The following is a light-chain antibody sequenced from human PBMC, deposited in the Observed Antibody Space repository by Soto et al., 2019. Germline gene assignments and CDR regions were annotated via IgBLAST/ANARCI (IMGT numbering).Light chain of an antibody. CDR2: DAS. Sequence: DIQMTQSPSTLSASVGDRVTITCRASQSISSWLAWYQSKPGKAPKLLIYDASSLESGVPSRFSGSGSGTEFTLTISSLQPDDFATYYCQQYNSYTLTFGGGTKVEIK. J-gene: IGKJ4*01. V-gene: IGKV1-5*01. CDR3: QQYNSYTLT. CDR1: QSISSW.